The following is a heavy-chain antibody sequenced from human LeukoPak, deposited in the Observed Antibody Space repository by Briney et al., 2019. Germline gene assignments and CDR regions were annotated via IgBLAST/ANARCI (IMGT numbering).Heavy chain of an antibody. CDR1: GLTLPVYW. V-gene: IGHV3-7*03. D-gene: IGHD3-9*01. CDR2: INQDGSEK. Sequence: GGSLRLSCAASGLTLPVYWMTWVRQAPGKGLEWVATINQDGSEKYYVDSVKGRFTISRDNAKDSLYLQMNSLRAEDTALYYCARVPTILTGGYWGQGTLVTVSS. CDR3: ARVPTILTGGY. J-gene: IGHJ4*02.